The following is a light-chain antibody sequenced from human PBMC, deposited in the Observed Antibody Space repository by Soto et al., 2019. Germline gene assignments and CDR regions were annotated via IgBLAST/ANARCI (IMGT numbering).Light chain of an antibody. CDR2: GAS. CDR1: QSVSSN. J-gene: IGKJ1*01. V-gene: IGKV3-15*01. Sequence: EIVLTQSPGTLSLSPGERATLSCRASQSVSSNLAWYQQKPGQAPRLLIYGASTRATGIPARFSGSGSGTDFTLTISSLQAEDVAVYYCQQYYSPPWTFGQGTKVDIK. CDR3: QQYYSPPWT.